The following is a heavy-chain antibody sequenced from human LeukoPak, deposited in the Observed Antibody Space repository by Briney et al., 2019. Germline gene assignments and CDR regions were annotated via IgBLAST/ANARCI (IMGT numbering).Heavy chain of an antibody. J-gene: IGHJ4*02. Sequence: PGGSLRLSCAASGFTFSSYGMHWVRQAPGKGLEWVAVISYDGSNRYYADSVKGRFTISRDNSKNTLYLQMNSLRAEDTALYYCAKDVGPGYSYGNYYFDYWGQGTLVTVSS. CDR2: ISYDGSNR. D-gene: IGHD5-18*01. V-gene: IGHV3-30*18. CDR1: GFTFSSYG. CDR3: AKDVGPGYSYGNYYFDY.